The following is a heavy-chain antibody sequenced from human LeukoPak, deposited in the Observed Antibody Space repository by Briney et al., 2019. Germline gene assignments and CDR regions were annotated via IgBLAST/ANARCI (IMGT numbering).Heavy chain of an antibody. CDR3: ASTPRNYYDSSGYYSDY. CDR1: GYTFTGYY. J-gene: IGHJ4*02. Sequence: ASVKVSCKASGYTFTGYYTHWVRQAPGQGLEWMGWINPNSGGTNYAQKFQGRVTMTRDTSISTAYMELSRLRSDDTAVYYCASTPRNYYDSSGYYSDYWGQGTLVTVSS. D-gene: IGHD3-22*01. V-gene: IGHV1-2*02. CDR2: INPNSGGT.